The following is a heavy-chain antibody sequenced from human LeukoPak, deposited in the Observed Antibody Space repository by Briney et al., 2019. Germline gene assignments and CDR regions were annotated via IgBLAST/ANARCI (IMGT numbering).Heavy chain of an antibody. D-gene: IGHD3-22*01. CDR3: ARDRFLGGYYRTGYYFDY. V-gene: IGHV1-69*01. CDR1: GGTFSSYA. CDR2: IIPIFGTA. J-gene: IGHJ4*02. Sequence: SVKVSCKASGGTFSSYAISWVRQAPGQGLEWMGGIIPIFGTANYAQKFQGRVTITADESTSTAYMELSSLGSEDTAVYYCARDRFLGGYYRTGYYFDYWGQGTLVTVSS.